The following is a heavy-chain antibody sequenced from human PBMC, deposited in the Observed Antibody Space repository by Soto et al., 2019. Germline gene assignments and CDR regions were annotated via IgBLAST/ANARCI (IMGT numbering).Heavy chain of an antibody. V-gene: IGHV4-30-4*01. CDR2: ILYSGTT. Sequence: QVQLQESGPGLVKPSQTLSLTCTVSGGSISSGDYYWSWIRQPPGKGLEWIGYILYSGTTNYNPSLDSRHNISVDTSKNEISPKLTSVTAADTAADYCDINCELDYWGRGTLVTVSS. J-gene: IGHJ4*02. CDR1: GGSISSGDYY. D-gene: IGHD2-21*01. CDR3: DINCELDY.